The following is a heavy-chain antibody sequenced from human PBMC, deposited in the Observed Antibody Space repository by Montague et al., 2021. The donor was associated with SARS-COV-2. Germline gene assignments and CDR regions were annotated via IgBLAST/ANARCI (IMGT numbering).Heavy chain of an antibody. CDR3: ARRAGVVGDTRFDY. CDR2: IYDSGST. Sequence: SETLSLTCIVSGSSVRSYYWSWIRQPPGKGLEWIGYIYDSGSTNYNPSLKSRVTISVDTSKNQFSLKLSSVTAADTAVYYCARRAGVVGDTRFDYWGQGILVPVSS. CDR1: GSSVRSYY. D-gene: IGHD1-26*01. V-gene: IGHV4-59*02. J-gene: IGHJ4*01.